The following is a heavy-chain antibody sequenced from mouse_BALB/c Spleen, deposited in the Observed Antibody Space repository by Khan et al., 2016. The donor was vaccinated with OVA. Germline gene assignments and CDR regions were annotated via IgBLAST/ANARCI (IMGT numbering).Heavy chain of an antibody. CDR2: ISGDSHTI. D-gene: IGHD1-1*01. J-gene: IGHJ2*01. Sequence: DVQLVESGGGLVQPGGSRKLSCAASGFPFSSYGMHWVRQAPEKGLEWVAYISGDSHTIYYADTVKGRFTISRDNPKNTLFLQMTSLMSEDTAMYYCATSYYYGYYFDYWGPGTTLTVSS. V-gene: IGHV5-17*02. CDR1: GFPFSSYG. CDR3: ATSYYYGYYFDY.